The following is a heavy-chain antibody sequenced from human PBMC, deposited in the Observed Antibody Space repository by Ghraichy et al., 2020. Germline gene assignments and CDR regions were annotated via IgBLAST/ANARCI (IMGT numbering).Heavy chain of an antibody. J-gene: IGHJ4*02. D-gene: IGHD6-19*01. CDR1: GFTVSNNY. V-gene: IGHV3-53*01. Sequence: GESLNISCAASGFTVSNNYMSWVRQAPGKGLEWVSLIYSGGGTLYADSVKGRFTISRDSSKNTLYLQMNSLRAEDTAVYYCTRDSNWLAKTPGWGQGTLVTVSS. CDR2: IYSGGGT. CDR3: TRDSNWLAKTPG.